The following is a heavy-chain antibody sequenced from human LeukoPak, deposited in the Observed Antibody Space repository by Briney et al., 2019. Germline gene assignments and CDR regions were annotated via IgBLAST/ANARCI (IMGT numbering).Heavy chain of an antibody. D-gene: IGHD3-10*01. CDR3: ARDRTDYGSGTYYSFYYYGLDV. Sequence: ASVKVSCKASGYTFSNYGIYWVRQAPGQGLEWMGWISGYNDNTNYAQRLQGRVTMTTDTSTSTVYMELRSLRSDDTAVYYCARDRTDYGSGTYYSFYYYGLDVWGHGTTVTVSS. V-gene: IGHV1-18*01. CDR1: GYTFSNYG. J-gene: IGHJ6*02. CDR2: ISGYNDNT.